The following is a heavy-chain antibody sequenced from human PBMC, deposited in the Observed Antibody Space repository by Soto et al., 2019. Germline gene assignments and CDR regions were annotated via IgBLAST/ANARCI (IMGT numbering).Heavy chain of an antibody. V-gene: IGHV4-34*01. D-gene: IGHD1-1*01. Sequence: QVQLQQWGAGLVKSSETLSLSCAVYGQSFSGHSWAWIRQPPGKGLEGIGEINESGSTYYNPSLKSRVTISTDTSKNQFSLKLSSVSAAATAAYFYARGSGIVALPGELEDVNYDYWGQGTLVNVSS. CDR1: GQSFSGHS. CDR3: ARGSGIVALPGELEDVNYDY. CDR2: INESGST. J-gene: IGHJ4*02.